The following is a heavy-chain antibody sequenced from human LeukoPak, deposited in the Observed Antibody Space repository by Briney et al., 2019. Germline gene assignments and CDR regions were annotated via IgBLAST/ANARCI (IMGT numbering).Heavy chain of an antibody. CDR3: GRFGYVSAVDP. CDR1: GFAFSSYW. Sequence: PGGSLRLSCGASGFAFSSYWMTWLRQAPGKGLEFVANIEPAGSATYYADSAKGRFTISRDNTKNLLYLQMNSLTAEDSAVYHCGRFGYVSAVDPWGQGALVTVSS. J-gene: IGHJ5*02. V-gene: IGHV3-7*01. CDR2: IEPAGSAT. D-gene: IGHD2-15*01.